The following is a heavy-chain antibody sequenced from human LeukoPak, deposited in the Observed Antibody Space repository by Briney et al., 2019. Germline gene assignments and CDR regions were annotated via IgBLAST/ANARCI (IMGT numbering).Heavy chain of an antibody. CDR3: AKNAVAVLGGQYYELLDY. CDR1: GFTFSSYA. D-gene: IGHD1-26*01. J-gene: IGHJ4*02. Sequence: QSGGSLRLSCAASGFTFSSYAMSWVRQAPGKGLEWVSAISGSGGSTYYADSVKGRFTISRDNSKNTLYLQMNSLRAEDTAVYYCAKNAVAVLGGQYYELLDYWGQGTLVTVSS. CDR2: ISGSGGST. V-gene: IGHV3-23*01.